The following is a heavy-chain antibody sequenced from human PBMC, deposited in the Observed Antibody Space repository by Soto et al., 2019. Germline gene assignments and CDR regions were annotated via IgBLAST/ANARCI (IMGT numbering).Heavy chain of an antibody. CDR3: SSLPDGYTSGLDY. CDR2: IYYTGNT. Sequence: SETLSLTCTVSGASISSGHYYWNWIRQPPGKGLEWIGYIYYTGNTVFNPSLKSRVSISVDTSKNQFSLKLNPVTAADTAVYYCSSLPDGYTSGLDYWGQGTLVTVSS. CDR1: GASISSGHYY. D-gene: IGHD5-12*01. V-gene: IGHV4-30-4*01. J-gene: IGHJ4*02.